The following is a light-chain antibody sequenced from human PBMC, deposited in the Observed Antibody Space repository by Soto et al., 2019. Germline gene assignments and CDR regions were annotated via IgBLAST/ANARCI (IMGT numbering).Light chain of an antibody. J-gene: IGKJ1*01. CDR3: QQRSKWPRT. Sequence: ESVLTQAPAALSLSPGERATLSCRASQSVSGYLAWYQQKPGQAPRLLIYDASNRATGIPARFSGSGSGTDFTLTISSLEPEDFAVYYCQQRSKWPRTFGQGTRWISN. V-gene: IGKV3-11*01. CDR1: QSVSGY. CDR2: DAS.